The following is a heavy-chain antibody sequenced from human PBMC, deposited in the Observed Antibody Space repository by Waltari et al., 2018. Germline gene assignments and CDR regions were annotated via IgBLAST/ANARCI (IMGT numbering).Heavy chain of an antibody. V-gene: IGHV5-51*01. CDR3: ARPRDYGSGRTPFDY. CDR2: MAPGDSDT. J-gene: IGHJ4*02. CDR1: GYSFTSYW. D-gene: IGHD3-10*01. Sequence: EVQLVQSGAEVKKRGVSLKISCKGSGYSFTSYWIGWARQMPGKGREGVGVMAPGDSDTSNSPSVQGQVTSSANNSNSTAYLQWSSLRASGTAVYYGARPRDYGSGRTPFDYWGQGTLVTVSS.